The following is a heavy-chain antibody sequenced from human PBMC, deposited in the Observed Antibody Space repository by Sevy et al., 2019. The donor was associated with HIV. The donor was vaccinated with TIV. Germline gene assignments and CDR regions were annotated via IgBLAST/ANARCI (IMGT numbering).Heavy chain of an antibody. Sequence: GGSLRLSCAASGFTFSSYWMSWVRQAPGKGLEWVPNIKQDGSEKYYVDSVKGRFTISRDNAKNSLYLQMNSLRAEDTAGYYRARVVEGYDFWSGYSTKGWFDPWGQGTMVTVSS. V-gene: IGHV3-7*01. J-gene: IGHJ5*02. CDR2: IKQDGSEK. D-gene: IGHD3-3*01. CDR1: GFTFSSYW. CDR3: ARVVEGYDFWSGYSTKGWFDP.